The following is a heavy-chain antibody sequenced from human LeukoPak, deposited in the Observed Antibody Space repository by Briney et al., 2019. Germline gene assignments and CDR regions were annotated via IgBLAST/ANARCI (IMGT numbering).Heavy chain of an antibody. CDR2: IIPMSDTA. J-gene: IGHJ3*02. V-gene: IGHV1-69*06. CDR3: AREDDTGRYMGDDAFDI. Sequence: ASVKVCCKASGGTFDSYVISWLGQSAGQGREWMGGIIPMSDTANYTQKFRGRLTITADIPTSTVYMELSSLRSEDTAVYYCAREDDTGRYMGDDAFDIWGQGTMVTVSS. D-gene: IGHD1-26*01. CDR1: GGTFDSYV.